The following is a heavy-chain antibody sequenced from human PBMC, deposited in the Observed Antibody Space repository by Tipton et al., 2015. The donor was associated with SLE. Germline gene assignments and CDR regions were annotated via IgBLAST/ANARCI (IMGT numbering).Heavy chain of an antibody. CDR2: IYYSGST. Sequence: TLSLTCTVSGGSISSGGYYWSWIRQHPGKGLEWIGYIYYSGSTYYNPSLKSRVTISLETSKNHFSLRLTSVTDADTAVYYCARAPGLAAAGGGYWGQGTLVTVSS. CDR3: ARAPGLAAAGGGY. J-gene: IGHJ4*02. V-gene: IGHV4-31*03. D-gene: IGHD6-13*01. CDR1: GGSISSGGYY.